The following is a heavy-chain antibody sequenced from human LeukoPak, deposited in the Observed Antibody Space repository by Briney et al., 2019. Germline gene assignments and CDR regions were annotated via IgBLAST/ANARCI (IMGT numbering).Heavy chain of an antibody. Sequence: GGCLRLSCTASGFTFSNSPMTWVRLAPGKGLEWVSAISTSGTDTIYTDSVKGRFTIFRDNSRNTLYLQMNSLRAEDTAVYYCSKGGNYAPLDYWGQGTLVTVSS. D-gene: IGHD1-7*01. CDR3: SKGGNYAPLDY. J-gene: IGHJ4*02. V-gene: IGHV3-23*01. CDR2: ISTSGTDT. CDR1: GFTFSNSP.